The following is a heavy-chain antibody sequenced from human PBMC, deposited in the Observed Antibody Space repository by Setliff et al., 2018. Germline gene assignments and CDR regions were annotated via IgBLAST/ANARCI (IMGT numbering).Heavy chain of an antibody. CDR3: ARYTPKLPELGIYGWFDY. J-gene: IGHJ4*02. CDR2: IYYSGDT. Sequence: SETLSLTCTVSGGSMITNDYFWGWIRQPPGTGLEWIGSIYYSGDTYYNPSLKSRATVSVDTSTSQFSLKLTSVTAADTAAYYCARYTPKLPELGIYGWFDYWGQGTPVTVSS. CDR1: GGSMITNDYF. V-gene: IGHV4-39*07. D-gene: IGHD7-27*01.